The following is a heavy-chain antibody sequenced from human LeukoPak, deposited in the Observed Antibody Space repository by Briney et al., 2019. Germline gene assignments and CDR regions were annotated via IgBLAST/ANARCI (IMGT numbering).Heavy chain of an antibody. D-gene: IGHD6-13*01. J-gene: IGHJ3*02. CDR1: GFTVSSNY. Sequence: GGSLRLSCAASGFTVSSNYMTWVRQAPGKGLEWVSVIFIPGSITYADSVKGRFTTSRDNSKNTLYLQMNSLRADDTAVYYCARDKGSSWSDAFDIWGQGIMVTVSS. CDR3: ARDKGSSWSDAFDI. V-gene: IGHV3-53*01. CDR2: IFIPGSI.